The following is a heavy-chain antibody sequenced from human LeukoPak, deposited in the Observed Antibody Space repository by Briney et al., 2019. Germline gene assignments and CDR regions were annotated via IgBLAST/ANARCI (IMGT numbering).Heavy chain of an antibody. CDR2: IYSGGST. V-gene: IGHV3-66*01. CDR3: TSSRKDGYMGKYYYYYMDV. Sequence: GGSLRLSCAASEFSVGSNYMTWVRQAPGKGLEWVSLIYSGGSTYYADSVKGRFTISRDNSKNTLYLQMNSLKTEDTAVYYCTSSRKDGYMGKYYYYYMDVWGKGTTVTVSS. J-gene: IGHJ6*03. CDR1: EFSVGSNY. D-gene: IGHD5-24*01.